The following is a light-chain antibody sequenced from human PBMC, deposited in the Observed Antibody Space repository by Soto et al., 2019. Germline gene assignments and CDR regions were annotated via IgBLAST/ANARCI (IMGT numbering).Light chain of an antibody. J-gene: IGKJ1*01. CDR2: KAS. CDR1: QSISIW. CDR3: QHYNSYSEA. Sequence: DILMTQSPPTLSASTGERATLSCRASQSISIWLAWYQQKPGKAPKLLIYKASTLKSGVPSRFSGSGYGTEFTLTISSLQPDDFGTYYCQHYNSYSEAFGQGTKVDIK. V-gene: IGKV1-5*03.